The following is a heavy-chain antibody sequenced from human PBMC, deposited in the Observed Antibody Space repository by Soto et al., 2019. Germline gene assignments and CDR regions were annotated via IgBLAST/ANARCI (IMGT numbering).Heavy chain of an antibody. V-gene: IGHV4-34*01. CDR3: ARGLKEGLYYFDY. J-gene: IGHJ4*02. Sequence: SETLSLTCAVYGGSFSGYYWSWIRQPPGKGLEWIGEINHSGSTNYNPSLKSRVTISVDTSKNQFSLKLSSVTAADTAVYYCARGLKEGLYYFDYWGQGTLVTVSS. CDR2: INHSGST. CDR1: GGSFSGYY.